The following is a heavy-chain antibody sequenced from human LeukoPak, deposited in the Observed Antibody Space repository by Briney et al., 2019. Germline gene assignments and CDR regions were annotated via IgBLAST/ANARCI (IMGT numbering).Heavy chain of an antibody. CDR3: VKPNYYDSSGYY. D-gene: IGHD3-22*01. CDR1: GFSFITYG. J-gene: IGHJ4*02. CDR2: ITATVATT. Sequence: GGSLRLSCAASGFSFITYGMSWVRQAPGKGLEWVSDITATVATTYYADSVRGRFTISRDNSKNTLHLEMNNLRADDTAVYYCVKPNYYDSSGYYWGQGTLVSVSS. V-gene: IGHV3-23*01.